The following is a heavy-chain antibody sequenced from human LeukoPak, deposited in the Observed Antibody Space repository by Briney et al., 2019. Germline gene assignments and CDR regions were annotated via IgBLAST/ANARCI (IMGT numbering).Heavy chain of an antibody. D-gene: IGHD3-16*02. CDR1: GFTFSSYG. CDR2: ISGSGGST. J-gene: IGHJ6*03. V-gene: IGHV3-23*01. CDR3: AKSPMITFGGVILYYYYMDV. Sequence: GGSLRLSCAASGFTFSSYGMNWVRQAPGKGLEWVSAISGSGGSTYYADSVKGRFTISRDNSKNTLYLQMNSLRAEDTAVYYYAKSPMITFGGVILYYYYMDVWGKGTTVTISS.